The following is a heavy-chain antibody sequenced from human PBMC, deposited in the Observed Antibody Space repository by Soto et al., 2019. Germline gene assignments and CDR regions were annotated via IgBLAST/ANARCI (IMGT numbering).Heavy chain of an antibody. D-gene: IGHD3-3*01. J-gene: IGHJ5*01. CDR2: VSFDASHK. V-gene: IGHV3-30*18. Sequence: QVQLVQSGGGVVQPGGSLRLSCAASGFTFSSYAIHWVRQAPGKGLEWVADVSFDASHKTYAVPVRGRFTISRDNSKKTVYLQMNSLRAEDTALYYCAKLGDAVSGYFDFWGQGTQVAVSS. CDR3: AKLGDAVSGYFDF. CDR1: GFTFSSYA.